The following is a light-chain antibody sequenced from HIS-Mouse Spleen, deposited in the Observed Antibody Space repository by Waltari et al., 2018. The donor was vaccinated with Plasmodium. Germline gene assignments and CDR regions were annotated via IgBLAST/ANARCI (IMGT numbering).Light chain of an antibody. CDR1: NIGSKS. CDR2: DDS. Sequence: SYVLTQPPSVSVAPGKPARITCGGNNIGSKSVHWYQQKPGQAPVLVVYDDSDRPSGIPERFSGSNSGNTATLTISRVEAGDEADYYCQVWDSSSDLVFGGGTKLTVL. V-gene: IGLV3-21*03. J-gene: IGLJ2*01. CDR3: QVWDSSSDLV.